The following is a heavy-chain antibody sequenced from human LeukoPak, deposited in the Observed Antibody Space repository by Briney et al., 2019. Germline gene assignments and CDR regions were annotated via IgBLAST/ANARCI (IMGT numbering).Heavy chain of an antibody. CDR2: IYNSGNT. V-gene: IGHV4-59*01. Sequence: SETLSLTCTVSGGSINSYYWTWIRQPPGKGLEWIGNIYNSGNTNYNPSLKSRVTISVDTSKNQFSLKLNSVTAADTAVYYCARGGHTPRRFDWLPVFWFDPWGQGTLVTVSS. CDR1: GGSINSYY. D-gene: IGHD3-9*01. CDR3: ARGGHTPRRFDWLPVFWFDP. J-gene: IGHJ5*02.